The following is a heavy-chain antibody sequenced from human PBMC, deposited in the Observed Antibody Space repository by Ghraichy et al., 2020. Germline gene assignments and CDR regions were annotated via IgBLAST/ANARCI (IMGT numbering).Heavy chain of an antibody. CDR1: GYTFTSYD. J-gene: IGHJ4*02. CDR3: ARIGGDFWSGYYNPGFDY. D-gene: IGHD3-3*01. Sequence: ASVKVSCKASGYTFTSYDINWVRQATGQGLEWMGWMNPNSGNTGYAQKFQGRVTMTRNTSISTAYMELSSLRSEDTAVYYCARIGGDFWSGYYNPGFDYWGQGTLVTVSS. V-gene: IGHV1-8*01. CDR2: MNPNSGNT.